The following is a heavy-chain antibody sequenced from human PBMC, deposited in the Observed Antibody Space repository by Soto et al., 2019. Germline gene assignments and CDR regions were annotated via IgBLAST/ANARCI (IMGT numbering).Heavy chain of an antibody. CDR2: ISAYNGNT. Sequence: ASVKVSCKASGYTFTSYGISWVRQAPGQGLEWMGWISAYNGNTNYAQKLQGRVTMTTDTSTSTAYMELRSLRSDDTAVYYCARKGDFWSRYYYYYGMDVWGQGTTVTVSS. CDR1: GYTFTSYG. D-gene: IGHD3-3*01. V-gene: IGHV1-18*01. J-gene: IGHJ6*02. CDR3: ARKGDFWSRYYYYYGMDV.